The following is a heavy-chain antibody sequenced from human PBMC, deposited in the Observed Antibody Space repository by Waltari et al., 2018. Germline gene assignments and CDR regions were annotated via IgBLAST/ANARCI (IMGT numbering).Heavy chain of an antibody. CDR2: INPSGGST. J-gene: IGHJ2*01. Sequence: QVQLVQSGAEVKKPGASVKVSCKASGYTFTSYYMHWVRQAPGQGLEWMGIINPSGGSTSYAQTFQGRVTMTRETSTSTVYMELSSLRPEDTAVYYCARDSSPPYSSSSRPYWYFDLWGRGTLVTVSS. CDR3: ARDSSPPYSSSSRPYWYFDL. CDR1: GYTFTSYY. D-gene: IGHD6-6*01. V-gene: IGHV1-46*01.